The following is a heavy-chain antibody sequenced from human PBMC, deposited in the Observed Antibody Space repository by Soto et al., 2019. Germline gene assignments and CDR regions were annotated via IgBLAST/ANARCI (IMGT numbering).Heavy chain of an antibody. CDR2: IYDSGST. V-gene: IGHV4-59*08. CDR3: ARQLSD. D-gene: IGHD6-13*01. J-gene: IGHJ4*02. Sequence: QVQLQESGPGLVKPSETLSLTCTVSGGSISSSYWSWIRQPPGKGLEWIGYIYDSGSTYYNSSLKSRVTTSVDTSKNQFSLKLSSVTAADTAVYYCARQLSDWGEGTPVTVSS. CDR1: GGSISSSY.